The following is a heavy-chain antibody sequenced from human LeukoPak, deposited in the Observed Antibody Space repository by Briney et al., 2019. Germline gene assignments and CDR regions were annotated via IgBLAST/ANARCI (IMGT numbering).Heavy chain of an antibody. Sequence: GGSLRLSCAASGFTFSSYAMNWVRQAPGKGLEWVANIKQDGSEKYYVDSVKGRFTISRDNAKNSLYLQMNSLRAEDTAVYYCARSYYYDSSHTADYWGQGTLVTVSS. J-gene: IGHJ4*02. CDR3: ARSYYYDSSHTADY. CDR2: IKQDGSEK. D-gene: IGHD3-22*01. V-gene: IGHV3-7*01. CDR1: GFTFSSYA.